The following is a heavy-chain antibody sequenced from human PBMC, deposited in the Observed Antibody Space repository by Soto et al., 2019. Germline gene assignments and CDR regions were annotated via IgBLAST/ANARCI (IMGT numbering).Heavy chain of an antibody. J-gene: IGHJ4*02. V-gene: IGHV4-30-4*08. CDR2: IYYSGST. Sequence: PSETLSLTCTVSGGSISSGGYYWSWIRQHPGKGLEWIGYIYYSGSTYYNPSLKSRVTISVDTSKNQFSLKLSSVTAADTAVYYCARAFSGYSTRRSFDYWGQGTLVTVSS. CDR3: ARAFSGYSTRRSFDY. D-gene: IGHD5-18*01. CDR1: GGSISSGGYY.